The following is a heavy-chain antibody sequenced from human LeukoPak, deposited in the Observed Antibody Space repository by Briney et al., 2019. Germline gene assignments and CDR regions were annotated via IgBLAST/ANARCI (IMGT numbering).Heavy chain of an antibody. V-gene: IGHV4-39*01. D-gene: IGHD2-15*01. Sequence: SETLSLTCTVSGGSISSYYWGWIRQPPGKGLEWIGSIYYSGSTYYNPSLKSRVTISVDTSKNQFSLKLSSVTAADTAVYYCARGDCSGGSCYLFDYWRQGALVTVSS. CDR2: IYYSGST. CDR3: ARGDCSGGSCYLFDY. J-gene: IGHJ4*02. CDR1: GGSISSYY.